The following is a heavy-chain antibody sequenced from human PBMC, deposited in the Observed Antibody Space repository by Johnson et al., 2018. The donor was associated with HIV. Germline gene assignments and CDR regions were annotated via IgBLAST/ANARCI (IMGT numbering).Heavy chain of an antibody. CDR2: VSYDGSER. J-gene: IGHJ3*01. D-gene: IGHD6-13*01. V-gene: IGHV3-30*18. Sequence: QVQLVESGGGVVRPGGSLRLSCAASGFTFDDYGMTWVRQAPGKGLEWVAVVSYDGSERYYADSVKGRFTISRDNSKDTLYLQMNGLRPEDTAVYYCAKDEAQTLASAGRDAFDFWGQGTAVTV. CDR3: AKDEAQTLASAGRDAFDF. CDR1: GFTFDDYG.